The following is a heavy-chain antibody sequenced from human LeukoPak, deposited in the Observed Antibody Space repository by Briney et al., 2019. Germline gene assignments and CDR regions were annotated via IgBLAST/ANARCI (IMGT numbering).Heavy chain of an antibody. V-gene: IGHV4-39*07. CDR3: ARVHASGYNIYNWFDP. Sequence: PSETLSLTCTVSGGSISSSNYYWGWVRHPPGKGLEWIGSIYYSGGTYYNPSLKSRVTISIDTSKDQFSLSLRSVTAADTAAYYCARVHASGYNIYNWFDPWGQGTLVTVSS. CDR2: IYYSGGT. CDR1: GGSISSSNYY. J-gene: IGHJ5*02. D-gene: IGHD5-12*01.